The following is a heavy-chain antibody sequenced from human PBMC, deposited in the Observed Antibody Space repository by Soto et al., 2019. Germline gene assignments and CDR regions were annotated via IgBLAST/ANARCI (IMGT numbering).Heavy chain of an antibody. J-gene: IGHJ1*01. V-gene: IGHV3-30-3*01. CDR2: ISYDGSNK. Sequence: PGGSLRLSCASSGFTFSSYAMHWVRQAPGKGLEWVAVISYDGSNKYYADSVKGRFTISRDNSKNTLYLQMNSLRAEDTAVYYYARDLVAAGPGFQHWGQATLVTVSS. CDR3: ARDLVAAGPGFQH. CDR1: GFTFSSYA. D-gene: IGHD6-13*01.